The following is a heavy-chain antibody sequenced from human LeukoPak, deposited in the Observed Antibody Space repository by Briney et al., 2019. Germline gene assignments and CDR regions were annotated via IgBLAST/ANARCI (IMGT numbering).Heavy chain of an antibody. J-gene: IGHJ5*02. Sequence: GGSLRLSCAASGFTFSSYWMSWVRQAPGKGLEWVANIKQDGSEKYYVDSVKGRFTISRDNAKNSLYLQMNSLRSEDTAVYYCATDYAGGHTVYWFDPWGQGTLVTVSS. CDR3: ATDYAGGHTVYWFDP. V-gene: IGHV3-7*03. CDR1: GFTFSSYW. CDR2: IKQDGSEK. D-gene: IGHD4-11*01.